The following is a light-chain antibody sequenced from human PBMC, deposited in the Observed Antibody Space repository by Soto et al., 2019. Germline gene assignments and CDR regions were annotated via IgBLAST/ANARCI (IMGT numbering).Light chain of an antibody. CDR3: SSYTSRSTLYV. Sequence: QSALTQPASVSGSPGQSITISCTGTSSDVGGYKYVSWYQQYPGKAPKLMIYDVSNRPSGVSNRFSGSKSGTTASLTISGLQAEDEADYYCSSYTSRSTLYVFGTGTKVTVL. V-gene: IGLV2-14*01. CDR1: SSDVGGYKY. CDR2: DVS. J-gene: IGLJ1*01.